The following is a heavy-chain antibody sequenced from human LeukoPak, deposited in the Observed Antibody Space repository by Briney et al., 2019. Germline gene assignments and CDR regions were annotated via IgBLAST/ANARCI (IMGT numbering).Heavy chain of an antibody. CDR3: ARDHEVVAGTWGAFDI. V-gene: IGHV1-2*06. Sequence: GASVKVSCKASGYTFTDYYMHWVRQAPGQGPEWIGRINPNSGTTNYAQKFQGRVTMTRDTSITTGYMELSSLRSDDTALYYCARDHEVVAGTWGAFDIWGQGTLVTVSS. CDR2: INPNSGTT. CDR1: GYTFTDYY. D-gene: IGHD6-19*01. J-gene: IGHJ3*02.